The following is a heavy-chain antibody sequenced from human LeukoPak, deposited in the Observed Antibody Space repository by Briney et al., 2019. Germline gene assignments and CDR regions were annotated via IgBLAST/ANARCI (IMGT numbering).Heavy chain of an antibody. D-gene: IGHD5-18*01. CDR2: ISASGDSI. V-gene: IGHV3-23*01. CDR3: ARADTAMLTPYFYYFGMDV. CDR1: EFTFNSYA. Sequence: GGSLRLSCVASEFTFNSYAMSWVRQAPGKGLEWVSGISASGDSIYYADSVKGRFTISSDNSKNTLYLQMNSLRAEDTAVYYCARADTAMLTPYFYYFGMDVWGQGTTVTVSS. J-gene: IGHJ6*02.